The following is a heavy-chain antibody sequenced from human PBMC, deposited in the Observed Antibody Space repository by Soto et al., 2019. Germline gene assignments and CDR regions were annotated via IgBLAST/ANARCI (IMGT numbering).Heavy chain of an antibody. CDR1: GYTFTNYP. Sequence: QVQLVQSGAEVKKPGASVRVSCKASGYTFTNYPIPWVRQDPGQGLEWMGWINNYNKNTIYAHKLQGRVTMTTDTSTSTSCLELGSLRSDDTAVYYCGIESSGIGWSFDFWGQGSLVTVSS. CDR3: GIESSGIGWSFDF. V-gene: IGHV1-18*04. CDR2: INNYNKNT. J-gene: IGHJ4*02. D-gene: IGHD6-19*01.